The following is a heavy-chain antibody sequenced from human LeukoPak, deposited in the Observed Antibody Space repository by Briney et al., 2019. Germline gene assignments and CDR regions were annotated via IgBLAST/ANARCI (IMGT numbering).Heavy chain of an antibody. CDR2: IYSGGST. D-gene: IGHD2-21*02. J-gene: IGHJ4*02. CDR1: GFTVSSNY. V-gene: IGHV3-66*01. Sequence: GGSLRLSCAASGFTVSSNYMSWVRQAPGKGLEWVSVIYSGGSTYYADSVKGRFTISRDNSKNTVYLQMNSLRAEDTAVYYCAKGHIVVVTAIFFDYWGQGTLVTVSS. CDR3: AKGHIVVVTAIFFDY.